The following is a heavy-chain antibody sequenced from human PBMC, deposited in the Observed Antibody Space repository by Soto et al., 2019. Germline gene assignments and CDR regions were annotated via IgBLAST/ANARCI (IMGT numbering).Heavy chain of an antibody. V-gene: IGHV3-21*06. Sequence: GGSLRLSCAASGFTFSRYGMNWLRQAPGKGLEWVASISSSTSYVYYADSVKGRFSTSRDNAKNILYLEMYALRTEGTAVYYCARDPSEGRVGNWFESWGQGTLVTVSS. CDR3: ARDPSEGRVGNWFES. J-gene: IGHJ5*01. D-gene: IGHD2-2*01. CDR1: GFTFSRYG. CDR2: ISSSTSYV.